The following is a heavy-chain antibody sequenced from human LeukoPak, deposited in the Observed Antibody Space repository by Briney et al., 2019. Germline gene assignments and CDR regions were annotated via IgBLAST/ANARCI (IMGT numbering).Heavy chain of an antibody. CDR2: INQDSSEK. CDR1: GITFRNYW. V-gene: IGHV3-7*01. CDR3: VQGWRDN. J-gene: IGHJ4*02. D-gene: IGHD2-15*01. Sequence: PGGSLRLSCVASGITFRNYWMSWVRQAPGKGLEWVANINQDSSEKYYVDSVKGRFTISRDHAKNSLYLQLNTLRPEDTAVYYCVQGWRDNWGQGTLVTVSS.